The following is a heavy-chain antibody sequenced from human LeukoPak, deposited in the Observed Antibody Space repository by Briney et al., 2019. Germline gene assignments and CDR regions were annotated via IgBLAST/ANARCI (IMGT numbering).Heavy chain of an antibody. CDR3: AKIKGLVTSADFDY. CDR1: GFTFSSYA. J-gene: IGHJ4*02. D-gene: IGHD4-17*01. CDR2: ISGSGGST. Sequence: GGSLRLSCAASGFTFSSYAMSWVRQAPGKGLEWVSAISGSGGSTYYADSVKGRFTISRDNSKNTLYLQMNRLRAEDTAVYYCAKIKGLVTSADFDYWGQGTLVTVSS. V-gene: IGHV3-23*01.